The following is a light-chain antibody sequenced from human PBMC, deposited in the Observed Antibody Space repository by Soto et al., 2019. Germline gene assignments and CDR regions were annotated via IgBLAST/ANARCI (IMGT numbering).Light chain of an antibody. J-gene: IGKJ5*01. CDR3: QQYNSPIT. CDR2: DAS. V-gene: IGKV1-5*01. CDR1: QSISTW. Sequence: DIKMTQSPSTLPASVGDRVTITCRANQSISTWLAWYQQKPGKAPKLLIYDASSLESGAPSRFSGSGSGTEFTLTISSLQPDDFATYYCQQYNSPITSGQGTRLEIK.